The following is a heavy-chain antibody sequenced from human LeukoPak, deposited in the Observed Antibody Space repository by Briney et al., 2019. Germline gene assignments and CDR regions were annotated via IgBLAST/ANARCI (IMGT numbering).Heavy chain of an antibody. CDR1: GGSISSSSYY. CDR2: IYYTVRT. V-gene: IGHV4-39*01. J-gene: IGHJ4*02. CDR3: ASLRKLGYYFDY. D-gene: IGHD5-18*01. Sequence: SETLSLTCTVSGGSISSSSYYSGWIRQPPGKGLEWLGSIYYTVRTYNNPSLESRVTISVDTSKNQYSLKLSSVTAADTAMYYCASLRKLGYYFDYWGQGTLVTVSS.